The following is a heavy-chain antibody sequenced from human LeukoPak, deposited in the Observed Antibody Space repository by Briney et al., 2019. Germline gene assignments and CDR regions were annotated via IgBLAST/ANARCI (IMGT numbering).Heavy chain of an antibody. J-gene: IGHJ4*02. CDR2: IIGSGGST. D-gene: IGHD3-9*01. Sequence: GSLRLSFAASGFPFSSYAMSWGRPAPGKGVGWGSAIIGSGGSTYYSDSVKGRFTISRDNSKNTLYLQMNSLRAEDTAVYYCAKDLFSKKDYWGQRTLVTVSS. CDR3: AKDLFSKKDY. V-gene: IGHV3-23*01. CDR1: GFPFSSYA.